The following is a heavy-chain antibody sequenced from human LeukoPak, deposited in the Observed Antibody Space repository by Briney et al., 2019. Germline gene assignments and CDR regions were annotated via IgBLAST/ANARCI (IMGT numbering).Heavy chain of an antibody. CDR2: TNLGSGAT. J-gene: IGHJ4*02. D-gene: IGHD2-15*01. V-gene: IGHV1-2*02. CDR3: ARDLCHGGSCFHFDS. CDR1: GYTFTDYY. Sequence: GASVKVFCKTSGYTFTDYYVHWVRQAPGQGLEWLAWTNLGSGATNFAQRVQGRVTMTRDTFVNTVHMELNRLRSDDTAVYYCARDLCHGGSCFHFDSWGQGTLVTVSS.